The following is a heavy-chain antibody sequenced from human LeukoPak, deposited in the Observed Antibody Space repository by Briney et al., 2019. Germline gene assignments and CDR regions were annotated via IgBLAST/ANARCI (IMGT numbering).Heavy chain of an antibody. CDR2: IYSGGST. D-gene: IGHD6-19*01. CDR1: GFTVSFNY. Sequence: GGSLRLSCAASGFTVSFNYMSWVRQAPGRGLEWISVIYSGGSTYYADSVKGRLTISRDDSKNTLYLQMNSLRAEDTAIYYCARAQWRTYSYCYMDVWGKGTTVTVSS. J-gene: IGHJ6*03. CDR3: ARAQWRTYSYCYMDV. V-gene: IGHV3-53*01.